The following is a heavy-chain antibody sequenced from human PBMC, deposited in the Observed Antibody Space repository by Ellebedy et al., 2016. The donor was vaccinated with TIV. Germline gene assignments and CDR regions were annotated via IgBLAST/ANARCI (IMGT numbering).Heavy chain of an antibody. CDR3: AKDVPKDIVLVPAATGYGMDV. Sequence: GESLKISCAASGFTFSSYGMNWVRQASGKGLEWVAVISYDGSNKYYADSVKGRFAISRDNSKNTLYLQMNTLRADDTAVYYCAKDVPKDIVLVPAATGYGMDVWGQGTTVTVSS. CDR2: ISYDGSNK. D-gene: IGHD2-2*01. CDR1: GFTFSSYG. V-gene: IGHV3-30*18. J-gene: IGHJ6*02.